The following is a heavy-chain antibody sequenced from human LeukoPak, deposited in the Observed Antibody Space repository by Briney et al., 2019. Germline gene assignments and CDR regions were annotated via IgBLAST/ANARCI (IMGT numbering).Heavy chain of an antibody. CDR2: IKPDGGEK. D-gene: IGHD3-3*01. V-gene: IGHV3-7*01. Sequence: GGSLRLSCVGSGFTFSFSDYWMTWVRQAPGKGLEWVANIKPDGGEKNYVDSVKGRFTISRDNAKNSPYLQMNSLRAEDTAVYYCERIYAGGYYVNWGQGTLVTVSS. CDR1: GFTFSFSDYW. J-gene: IGHJ4*02. CDR3: ERIYAGGYYVN.